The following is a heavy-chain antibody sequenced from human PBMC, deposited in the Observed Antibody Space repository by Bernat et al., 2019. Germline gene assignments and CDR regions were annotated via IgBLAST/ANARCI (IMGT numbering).Heavy chain of an antibody. CDR1: GFTFRSYG. CDR3: AKDWAFYYYYGMDV. J-gene: IGHJ6*02. CDR2: ISYDGSNK. V-gene: IGHV3-30*18. D-gene: IGHD3-16*01. Sequence: QVQLVESGGGVVQPGRSLRLSCAASGFTFRSYGMHWVRQAPGKGLEWVAVISYDGSNKYYADAVKGRFSRARDNSKNTLYLQMNSLRAEDTAVYYCAKDWAFYYYYGMDVWGQGTTVTVSS.